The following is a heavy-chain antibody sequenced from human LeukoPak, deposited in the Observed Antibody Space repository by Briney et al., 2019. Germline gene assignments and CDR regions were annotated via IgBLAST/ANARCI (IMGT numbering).Heavy chain of an antibody. D-gene: IGHD6-13*01. V-gene: IGHV4-4*02. CDR1: GGSISSSSW. CDR3: ARDGSSSWPYAPLDY. CDR2: IYHSGST. Sequence: PSETLSLTCAVSGGSISSSSWWSWVRQPPGKGLEWIGEIYHSGSTNYNPSLKSRVTISVDKSKNQFTLKLSSVTAADTAVYYCARDGSSSWPYAPLDYWGQGTLVTVSS. J-gene: IGHJ4*02.